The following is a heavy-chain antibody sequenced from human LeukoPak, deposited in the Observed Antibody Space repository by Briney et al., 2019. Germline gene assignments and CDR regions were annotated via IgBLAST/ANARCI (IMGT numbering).Heavy chain of an antibody. CDR3: ASRRDGYPFDY. V-gene: IGHV3-48*03. CDR2: ISSSGSTI. Sequence: PGGSLRLSCAASGFTFSSYEMHWVRQAPGKGLEWVSYISSSGSTIYYADSVKGRFTISRDNAKNSLYLQMNSLRAEDTAVYYCASRRDGYPFDYWGQGTLVTVSS. J-gene: IGHJ4*02. D-gene: IGHD5-24*01. CDR1: GFTFSSYE.